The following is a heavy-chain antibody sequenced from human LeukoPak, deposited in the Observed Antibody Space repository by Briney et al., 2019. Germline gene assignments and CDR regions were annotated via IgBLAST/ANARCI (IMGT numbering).Heavy chain of an antibody. D-gene: IGHD3-10*01. V-gene: IGHV4-59*01. CDR2: IYYSGST. CDR1: GGSISSYY. J-gene: IGHJ5*02. Sequence: SETLSLTCTVSGGSISSYYWSWIRQPPGKGLEWIGYIYYSGSTNYNPSLKSRVTISVDTSKNQFSLKLSSVTAADTAVYYCARDTNLPPTYYYGSGMVDPKFDPWGQGTLVTVSS. CDR3: ARDTNLPPTYYYGSGMVDPKFDP.